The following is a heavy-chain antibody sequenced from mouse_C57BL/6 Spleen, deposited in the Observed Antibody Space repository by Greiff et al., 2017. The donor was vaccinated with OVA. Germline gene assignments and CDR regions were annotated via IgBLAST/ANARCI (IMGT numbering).Heavy chain of an antibody. CDR2: IRSKSNNYAT. J-gene: IGHJ3*01. V-gene: IGHV10-1*01. CDR3: VSPYYYGSGAWFAY. CDR1: GFSFNTYA. D-gene: IGHD1-1*01. Sequence: EVQVVESGGGLVQPKGSLKLSCAASGFSFNTYAMNWVRQAPGKGLEWVARIRSKSNNYATYYADSVKDRFTISRDDSESMLYLQMNNLKTEDTAMYYCVSPYYYGSGAWFAYWGQGTLVTVSA.